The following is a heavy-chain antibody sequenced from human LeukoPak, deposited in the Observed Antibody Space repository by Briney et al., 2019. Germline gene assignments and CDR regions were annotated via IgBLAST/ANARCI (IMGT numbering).Heavy chain of an antibody. CDR2: ISGSGGST. D-gene: IGHD6-19*01. V-gene: IGHV3-23*01. CDR3: AKLPVAGLYFDY. Sequence: GGSLGLSCAASGFTFSSYAMSWVRQAPGKGLEWISAISGSGGSTYYVDSVKGRFTISRDNSKNTLYLQMNSLRVEDTAVYYCAKLPVAGLYFDYWGQGTLVTVSS. J-gene: IGHJ4*02. CDR1: GFTFSSYA.